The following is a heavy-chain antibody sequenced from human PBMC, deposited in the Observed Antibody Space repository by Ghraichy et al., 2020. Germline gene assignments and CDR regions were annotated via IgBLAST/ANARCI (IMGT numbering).Heavy chain of an antibody. V-gene: IGHV4-59*01. J-gene: IGHJ3*02. D-gene: IGHD2-2*02. CDR2: IYYSGST. CDR3: ARGRVFVVVPAAIPGYAFDI. Sequence: SETLSLTCTVSGGSISSYYWSWIRQPPGKGLEWIGYIYYSGSTNYNPSLKSRVTISVDTSKNQFSLKLSSVTAADTAVYYCARGRVFVVVPAAIPGYAFDIWGQGTMVTVSS. CDR1: GGSISSYY.